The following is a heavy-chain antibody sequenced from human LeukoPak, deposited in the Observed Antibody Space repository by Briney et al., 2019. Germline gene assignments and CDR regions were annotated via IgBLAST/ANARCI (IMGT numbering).Heavy chain of an antibody. D-gene: IGHD5-18*01. CDR2: INHSGST. CDR1: GGSFSGYY. CDR3: ARGWEIQLWFPEGYFDY. V-gene: IGHV4-34*01. Sequence: SETLSLTCAVYGGSFSGYYWSWIRQPPGKGLEWIGEINHSGSTNYNPSLKSRVTISVDTSKNQFSLKLSSVTAADTAVYYCARGWEIQLWFPEGYFDYWGQGTLVTVSS. J-gene: IGHJ4*02.